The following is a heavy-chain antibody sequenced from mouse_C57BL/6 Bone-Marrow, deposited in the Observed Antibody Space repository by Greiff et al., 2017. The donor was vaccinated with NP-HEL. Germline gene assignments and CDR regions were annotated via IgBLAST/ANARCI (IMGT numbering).Heavy chain of an antibody. CDR1: GFTFSDYG. J-gene: IGHJ4*01. CDR3: AYYGSSPSYAMDY. CDR2: ISSGSSTI. V-gene: IGHV5-17*01. D-gene: IGHD1-1*01. Sequence: DVMLVESGGGLVKPGGSLKLSCAASGFTFSDYGMHWVRQAPEKGLEWVAYISSGSSTIYYADTVKGRFTISRDNAKNTLFLQMTSLRSEDTAMYYCAYYGSSPSYAMDYWGQGTSVTVSS.